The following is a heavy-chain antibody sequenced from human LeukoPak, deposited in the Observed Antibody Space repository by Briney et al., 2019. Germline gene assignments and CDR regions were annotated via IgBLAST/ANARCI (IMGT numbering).Heavy chain of an antibody. V-gene: IGHV5-51*01. D-gene: IGHD6-19*01. Sequence: KRGESLKISCKGSGYSFTSYWIGWVRQMPGKGLEWMGIIYPGDSDTRYSPSFQGQVTISADKSISTAYLQWSSLKASDTAMYYCARPVAEAGIHDAFDIWGQGTMVTVSS. J-gene: IGHJ3*02. CDR1: GYSFTSYW. CDR2: IYPGDSDT. CDR3: ARPVAEAGIHDAFDI.